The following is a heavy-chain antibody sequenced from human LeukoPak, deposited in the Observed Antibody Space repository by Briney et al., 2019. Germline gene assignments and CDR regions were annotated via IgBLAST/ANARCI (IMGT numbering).Heavy chain of an antibody. J-gene: IGHJ6*02. Sequence: GGSLRLSCAASGFTFSSYSMNWVRQAPGKGLEWVSSISSSSSYIYYADSVKGRFTISRGNAKNSLYLQMNSLRAEDTAVYYCTSLGGSGWSVGGYYYGMDVWGQGTTVTVSS. CDR3: TSLGGSGWSVGGYYYGMDV. CDR2: ISSSSSYI. CDR1: GFTFSSYS. V-gene: IGHV3-21*01. D-gene: IGHD6-19*01.